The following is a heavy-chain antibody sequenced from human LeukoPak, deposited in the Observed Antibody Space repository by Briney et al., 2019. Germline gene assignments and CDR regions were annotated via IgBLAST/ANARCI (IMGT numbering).Heavy chain of an antibody. D-gene: IGHD6-19*01. Sequence: GRSLRLSCAASGFTFSSYGMHWVRQAPGKGLEWVAVISYDGSNEYYADSVKGRFTISRDNSKNTLYLQMNSLRAEDTAVYYCAKDSRTKWAVAVGIFDYWGQGTLVTVSS. CDR3: AKDSRTKWAVAVGIFDY. CDR2: ISYDGSNE. CDR1: GFTFSSYG. V-gene: IGHV3-30*18. J-gene: IGHJ4*02.